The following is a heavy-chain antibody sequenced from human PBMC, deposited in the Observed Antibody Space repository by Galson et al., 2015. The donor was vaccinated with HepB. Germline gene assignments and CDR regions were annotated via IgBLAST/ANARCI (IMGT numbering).Heavy chain of an antibody. D-gene: IGHD5-18*01. V-gene: IGHV4-34*01. CDR1: GGSFSGYY. Sequence: ETLSLTCAVYGGSFSGYYWSWIRQPPGKGLEWIGEINHSGSTNYNPSLKSRVTISVDTSKNQFSLKLSSVTAADTAVYYCARVNRGYSYGQKFDYWGQGTLVTVSS. CDR3: ARVNRGYSYGQKFDY. J-gene: IGHJ4*02. CDR2: INHSGST.